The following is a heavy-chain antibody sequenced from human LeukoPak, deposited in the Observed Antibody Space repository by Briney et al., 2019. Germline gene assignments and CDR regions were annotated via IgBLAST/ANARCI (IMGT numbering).Heavy chain of an antibody. CDR3: AREGGYCSSTSCLRHYFNWFDP. Sequence: ASVKVSCKASGYTFTGYYMHWVRQAPGQGLEWMGWINPNSGGTNYAQKFQGRVTMTRDTSISTAYMELSRLRSDDTAVYYCAREGGYCSSTSCLRHYFNWFDPWGQGTLVTVSS. D-gene: IGHD2-2*01. J-gene: IGHJ5*02. CDR2: INPNSGGT. V-gene: IGHV1-2*02. CDR1: GYTFTGYY.